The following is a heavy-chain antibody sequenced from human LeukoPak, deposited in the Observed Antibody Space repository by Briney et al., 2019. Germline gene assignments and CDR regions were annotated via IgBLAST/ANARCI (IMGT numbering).Heavy chain of an antibody. Sequence: ASVKVSRKASGYTFTGYYMHWVRQAPGQGLEWMGWINPNSGGTNYAQKFQGRVTMTRDTSISTAYMELSRLRSGDTAVYYCARDQDSSGYYLDYWGQGTLVTVSS. D-gene: IGHD3-22*01. J-gene: IGHJ4*02. CDR3: ARDQDSSGYYLDY. CDR2: INPNSGGT. CDR1: GYTFTGYY. V-gene: IGHV1-2*02.